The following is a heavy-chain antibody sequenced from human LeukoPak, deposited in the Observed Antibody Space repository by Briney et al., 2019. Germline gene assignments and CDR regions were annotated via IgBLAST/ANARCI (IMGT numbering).Heavy chain of an antibody. Sequence: VASVKVSCKASGYTFTGYYMHWVRQAPGRGLEWMGWINPNSGGTNYAQKFQGRVTMTRDTSISTAYMELSRLRSDDMAVYYCARAGVATKAFDPWGQGTLVTVSS. CDR3: ARAGVATKAFDP. D-gene: IGHD5-12*01. CDR1: GYTFTGYY. J-gene: IGHJ5*02. V-gene: IGHV1-2*02. CDR2: INPNSGGT.